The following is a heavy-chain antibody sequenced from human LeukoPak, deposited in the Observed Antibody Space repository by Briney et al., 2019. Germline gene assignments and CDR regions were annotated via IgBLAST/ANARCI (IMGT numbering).Heavy chain of an antibody. CDR2: IIPIFGTA. CDR1: GGTFSSYA. Sequence: GASVKVSCKASGGTFSSYAISWVRQAPRQGLEWMGGIIPIFGTANYAQKFQGRVTITTDESTSTAYMELSSLRSEDTAVYYCARDLGSYAFEYNWFDPWGQGTLVTVSS. V-gene: IGHV1-69*05. J-gene: IGHJ5*02. CDR3: ARDLGSYAFEYNWFDP. D-gene: IGHD5-18*01.